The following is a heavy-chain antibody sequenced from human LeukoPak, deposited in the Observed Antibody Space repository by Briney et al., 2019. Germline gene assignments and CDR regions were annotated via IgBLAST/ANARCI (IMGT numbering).Heavy chain of an antibody. CDR3: ARYVYSGPNIWDDGFDI. Sequence: SETLSLTCTVSGGSISSSSYYWGWIRQPPGKGLEWIGSIYYSGSTYYNPSLKSRVTISVDTSKNQFSLKLSSVTAADTAVYYCARYVYSGPNIWDDGFDIWGQGTLVTVSS. J-gene: IGHJ3*02. CDR2: IYYSGST. D-gene: IGHD4-11*01. V-gene: IGHV4-39*07. CDR1: GGSISSSSYY.